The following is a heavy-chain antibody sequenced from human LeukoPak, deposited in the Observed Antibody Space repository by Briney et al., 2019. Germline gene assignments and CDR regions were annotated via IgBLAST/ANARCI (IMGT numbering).Heavy chain of an antibody. J-gene: IGHJ4*02. D-gene: IGHD4-17*01. V-gene: IGHV3-48*01. CDR1: GFTFTGHN. CDR2: VSISSGTI. Sequence: GGSLRLSCAASGFTFTGHNMNWVRQAPGKGLEWVSFVSISSGTIYYADSVKGRFTISRDNSKNTLYLQMNSLRAEDTAVYYCARAPYGDYKALDYWGQGTLVTVSS. CDR3: ARAPYGDYKALDY.